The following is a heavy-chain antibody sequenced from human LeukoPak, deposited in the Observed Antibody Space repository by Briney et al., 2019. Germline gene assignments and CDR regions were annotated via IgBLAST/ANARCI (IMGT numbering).Heavy chain of an antibody. D-gene: IGHD6-13*01. CDR3: ARADSSSWPGEAFDA. V-gene: IGHV3-33*08. CDR2: IWSDGSNK. J-gene: IGHJ3*01. CDR1: GFTFSSYA. Sequence: GGSLRLSCAASGFTFSSYAMSWVRQAPGKGLEWVAIIWSDGSNKYYADSVKGRFTISRDNSKNTLYLQMNSLRAEDTAVYYCARADSSSWPGEAFDAWGQGTMVTVSS.